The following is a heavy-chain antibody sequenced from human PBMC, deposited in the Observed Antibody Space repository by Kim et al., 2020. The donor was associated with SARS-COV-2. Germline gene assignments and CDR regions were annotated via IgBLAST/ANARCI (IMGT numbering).Heavy chain of an antibody. V-gene: IGHV1-46*01. CDR1: GYTFTSYY. CDR3: AGDRVQQERPDTNWFDP. CDR2: INPSGGST. J-gene: IGHJ5*02. Sequence: ASVKVSCKASGYTFTSYYMHWVRQAPGQGLEWMGIINPSGGSTSYAQKFQGRVTMTRDTSTSTVYMELSSLRSEDTAVYYCAGDRVQQERPDTNWFDPCGQRTLVTVSS. D-gene: IGHD6-13*01.